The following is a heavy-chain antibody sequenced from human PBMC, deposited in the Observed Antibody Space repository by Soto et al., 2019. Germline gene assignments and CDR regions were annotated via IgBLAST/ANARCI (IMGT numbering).Heavy chain of an antibody. CDR1: GGSISSSSYY. V-gene: IGHV4-39*01. J-gene: IGHJ5*02. D-gene: IGHD3-3*01. CDR3: ARQAEARITIFGVAPPADWFDP. CDR2: IYYSGST. Sequence: PSETLSLTCTVSGGSISSSSYYWGWIRQPPGKGLEWIGSIYYSGSTHYNPSLKSRVTISVDTSKNQFSLKLSSVTAADTAVYYCARQAEARITIFGVAPPADWFDPWGQGXLVTVPQ.